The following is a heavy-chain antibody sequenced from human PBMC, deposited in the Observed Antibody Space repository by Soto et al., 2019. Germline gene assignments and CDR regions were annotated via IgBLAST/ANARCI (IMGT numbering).Heavy chain of an antibody. CDR1: GGSISSYY. CDR2: IYYSEST. CDR3: AGVYYDRSVYGLDP. J-gene: IGHJ5*02. Sequence: PSETLSLTCTVSGGSISSYYWSWIRQPPGKGLEWIGYIYYSESTNYNPSLKSRVTISVDTSKNQFSLKLTSVTAADTAVYYCAGVYYDRSVYGLDPWGRGPLVTFSS. D-gene: IGHD3-22*01. V-gene: IGHV4-59*01.